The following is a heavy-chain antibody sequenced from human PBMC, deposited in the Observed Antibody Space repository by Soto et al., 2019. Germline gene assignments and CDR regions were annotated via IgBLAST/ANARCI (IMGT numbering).Heavy chain of an antibody. V-gene: IGHV3-64D*06. J-gene: IGHJ4*02. CDR2: VSTSGRST. CDR1: GFIFSEST. D-gene: IGHD2-15*01. CDR3: VKQAHGLDGVAFDY. Sequence: GGSLRLSCSASGFIFSESTIYWVRQVPGKGLEAISAVSTSGRSTYYADSVKDRFTISRDNSKNTLFLQMGSLRPEDTAIYYCVKQAHGLDGVAFDYWGQGTQVTV.